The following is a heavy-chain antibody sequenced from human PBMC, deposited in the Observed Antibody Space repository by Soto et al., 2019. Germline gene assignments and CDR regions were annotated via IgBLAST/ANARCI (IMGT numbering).Heavy chain of an antibody. V-gene: IGHV3-64D*06. J-gene: IGHJ4*02. CDR2: VSTSGRST. CDR1: GFIFSEST. D-gene: IGHD2-15*01. CDR3: VKQAHGLDGVAFDY. Sequence: GGSLRLSCSASGFIFSESTIYWVRQVPGKGLEAISAVSTSGRSTYYADSVKDRFTISRDNSKNTLFLQMGSLRPEDTAIYYCVKQAHGLDGVAFDYWGQGTQVTV.